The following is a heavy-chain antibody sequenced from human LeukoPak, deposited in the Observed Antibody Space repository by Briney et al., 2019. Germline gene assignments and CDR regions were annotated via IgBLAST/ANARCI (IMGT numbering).Heavy chain of an antibody. V-gene: IGHV3-23*01. CDR2: ISGSCGST. CDR3: AKVGGYSGYDTIDY. D-gene: IGHD5-12*01. Sequence: PGGSLRLSCAASGFTFSSYAMSWVRQAPGKGLKWVSAISGSCGSTYYADSVKGRFTISRDNSKNTLYLQMNSLRAEDTAVYYCAKVGGYSGYDTIDYWGQGTLVTVSS. J-gene: IGHJ4*02. CDR1: GFTFSSYA.